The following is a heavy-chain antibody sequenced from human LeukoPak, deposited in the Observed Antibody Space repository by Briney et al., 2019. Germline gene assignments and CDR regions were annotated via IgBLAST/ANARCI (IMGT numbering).Heavy chain of an antibody. CDR2: ISSSSSYI. Sequence: PGGSLRLSCAASGFTFSSYSMNWVRQAPGKGLEWVSSISSSSSYIYYADSVKGRFTISRDNAKNSLYLQMNSLRAEDTAVYYCASVVVPAAWQFDYWGQGTLVTVSS. V-gene: IGHV3-21*01. J-gene: IGHJ4*02. D-gene: IGHD2-2*01. CDR3: ASVVVPAAWQFDY. CDR1: GFTFSSYS.